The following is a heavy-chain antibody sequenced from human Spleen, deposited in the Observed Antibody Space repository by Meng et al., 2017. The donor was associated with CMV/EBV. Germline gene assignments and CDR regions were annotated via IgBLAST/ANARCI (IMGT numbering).Heavy chain of an antibody. J-gene: IGHJ6*02. D-gene: IGHD3-3*01. CDR1: GSSINTYY. V-gene: IGHV4-39*07. Sequence: SETLSLTCTVSGSSINTYYWGWIRQPPGKGLEWIGTIYYTGSTYYSPSLTSRVTISLDTSKKQFSLKLRAVTAADTAVYYCARITIFGVATFHYSGLDVWGQGTAVTVSS. CDR2: IYYTGST. CDR3: ARITIFGVATFHYSGLDV.